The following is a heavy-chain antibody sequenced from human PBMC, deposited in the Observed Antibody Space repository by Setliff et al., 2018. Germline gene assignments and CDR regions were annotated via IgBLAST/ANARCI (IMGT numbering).Heavy chain of an antibody. Sequence: GGSLRLSCEASGFTFSKYWMHWVRQGPGKPLVWVSRINGDGSSTTYADFVKGRFTISRDNAKNTVYLQMNSLRVEDTAVYYCIRDWGGVGATNGFDIWGQGTMVTVSS. D-gene: IGHD1-26*01. CDR1: GFTFSKYW. J-gene: IGHJ3*02. CDR2: INGDGSST. CDR3: IRDWGGVGATNGFDI. V-gene: IGHV3-74*01.